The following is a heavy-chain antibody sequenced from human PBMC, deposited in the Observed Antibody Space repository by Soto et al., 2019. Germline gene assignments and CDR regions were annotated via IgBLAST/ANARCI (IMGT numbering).Heavy chain of an antibody. CDR2: TYYRSKWYN. V-gene: IGHV6-1*01. D-gene: IGHD6-13*01. CDR3: ARGKIAAAGNSYGMDV. CDR1: GDSVSSNSAA. J-gene: IGHJ6*02. Sequence: PSQTLSLTCAISGDSVSSNSAAWNWTRQSPSRGLEWLGRTYYRSKWYNDYAVSVKSRITINPDTSKNQFSLQLNSVTPEDTAVYYCARGKIAAAGNSYGMDVWGQGTTVTVSS.